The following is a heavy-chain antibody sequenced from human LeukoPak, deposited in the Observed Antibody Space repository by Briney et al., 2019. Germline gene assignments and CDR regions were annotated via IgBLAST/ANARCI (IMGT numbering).Heavy chain of an antibody. CDR1: GYSFISYW. CDR3: ARRRGHDFVV. D-gene: IGHD5-12*01. Sequence: GESLKISCKASGYSFISYWIGWVRQMPGKGLEWMAIMYPGDSDTAYSPSFQGQVTMSVDKATSTAYLQWSSLKASDSAMYYCARRRGHDFVVWGKGTSVTVSS. V-gene: IGHV5-51*01. J-gene: IGHJ6*04. CDR2: MYPGDSDT.